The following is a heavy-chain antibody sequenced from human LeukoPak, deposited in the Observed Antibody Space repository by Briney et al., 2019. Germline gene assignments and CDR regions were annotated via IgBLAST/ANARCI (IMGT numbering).Heavy chain of an antibody. CDR1: GGSFSGYY. CDR2: INHSGST. CDR3: ARAPHSYCSSTSCYPHYGMDV. V-gene: IGHV4-34*01. D-gene: IGHD2-2*01. J-gene: IGHJ6*02. Sequence: SETLSLTCAVYGGSFSGYYWSWIRQPPGKRLEWIGEINHSGSTNYNPSLKSRVTISVDTSKNQFSLKLSSVTAADTAVYYCARAPHSYCSSTSCYPHYGMDVWGQGTTVTVSS.